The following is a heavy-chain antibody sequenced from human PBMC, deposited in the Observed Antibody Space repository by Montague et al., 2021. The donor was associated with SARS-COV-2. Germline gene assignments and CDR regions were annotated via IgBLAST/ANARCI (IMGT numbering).Heavy chain of an antibody. CDR3: ARGSEYYYHPFDY. J-gene: IGHJ4*01. V-gene: IGHV4-4*07. CDR2: IYSNGDT. Sequence: SETLSLTCTVSGASMSGYHWSWIRQPAGTALEWICRIYSNGDTTXXPSXSGRLTMSVDTSERQFSLKLTSVSAADTAIYYCARGSEYYYHPFDYWGHGSLVTVSS. CDR1: GASMSGYH. D-gene: IGHD2/OR15-2a*01.